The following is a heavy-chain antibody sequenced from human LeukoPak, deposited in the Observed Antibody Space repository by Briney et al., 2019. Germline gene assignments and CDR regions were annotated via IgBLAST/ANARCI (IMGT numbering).Heavy chain of an antibody. CDR3: ARGQSNRLLWVGESLSNINPFDY. V-gene: IGHV1-69*13. CDR1: GGTFSSYA. J-gene: IGHJ4*02. Sequence: ASVKVSCKASGGTFSSYAISWVRQAPGQGLEWMGGIIPIFGTANYAQKFQGRVTITADESTSTAYMELSSLRSEDTAVYYCARGQSNRLLWVGESLSNINPFDYWGQGTLVTVSS. CDR2: IIPIFGTA. D-gene: IGHD3-10*01.